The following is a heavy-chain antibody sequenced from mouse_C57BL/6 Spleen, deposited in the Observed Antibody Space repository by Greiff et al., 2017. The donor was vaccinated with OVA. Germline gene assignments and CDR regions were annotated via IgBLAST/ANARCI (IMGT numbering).Heavy chain of an antibody. CDR2: INPGSGGT. CDR3: ARHDDGSSYWYCDV. J-gene: IGHJ1*03. Sequence: QVQLQQSGAELVRPGTSVKVSCKASGYAFTNYLIEWVKQRPGQGLEWIGVINPGSGGTNYNEKFKGKATLTADKSSSTAYMQLSSLTSEDSAVYFCARHDDGSSYWYCDVWGTGTTVTVSS. V-gene: IGHV1-54*01. D-gene: IGHD1-1*01. CDR1: GYAFTNYL.